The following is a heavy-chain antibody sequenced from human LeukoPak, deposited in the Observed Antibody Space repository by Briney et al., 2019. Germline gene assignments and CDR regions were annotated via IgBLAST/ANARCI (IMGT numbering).Heavy chain of an antibody. Sequence: KVSETLSLTCTVSGGSISSSSYYWGWIRQPPGKGLEWIGSIYYSGSTYYNPSLKSRVTISVDTSKNQFSLKLSSVTAADAAVYYCARLGLLPDYWGQGTLVTVSS. CDR3: ARLGLLPDY. V-gene: IGHV4-39*01. J-gene: IGHJ4*02. CDR1: GGSISSSSYY. D-gene: IGHD3-10*01. CDR2: IYYSGST.